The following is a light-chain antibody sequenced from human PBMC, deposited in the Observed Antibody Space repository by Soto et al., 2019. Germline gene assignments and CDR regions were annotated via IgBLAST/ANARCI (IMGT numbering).Light chain of an antibody. CDR3: SSLTSASTRI. J-gene: IGLJ1*01. CDR1: SSDIGAFNF. Sequence: QSALTQPASVSGSPGQSIYIPCTGTSSDIGAFNFVSWYQQHPGKAPKVLIYGVTNRPSGVDYRFSGSKSGNTASLIISGLRPEDEADYYCSSLTSASTRIFGTGTKLTVL. V-gene: IGLV2-14*03. CDR2: GVT.